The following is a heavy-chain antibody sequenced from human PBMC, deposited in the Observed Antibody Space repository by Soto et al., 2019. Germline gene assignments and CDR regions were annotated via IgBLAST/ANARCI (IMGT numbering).Heavy chain of an antibody. CDR2: IIPIFGTT. CDR3: ARDLGGCYDPGAY. V-gene: IGHV1-69*14. CDR1: GDIFSGYS. J-gene: IGHJ4*02. D-gene: IGHD5-12*01. Sequence: QVQLVQSGAEVKKPGSSVKVSCKTSGDIFSGYSISWVRQAPGQGLEWMGGIIPIFGTTNYAQRFHGRVTITADKSTSTVYMELYSLKSEDTAVYYCARDLGGCYDPGAYWGQGTLVTVSS.